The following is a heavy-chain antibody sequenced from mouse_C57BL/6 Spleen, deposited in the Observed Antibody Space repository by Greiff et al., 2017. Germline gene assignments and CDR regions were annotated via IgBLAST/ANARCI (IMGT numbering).Heavy chain of an antibody. CDR1: GFTFSDYY. J-gene: IGHJ4*01. D-gene: IGHD4-1*01. CDR3: ARDTGLYAMDY. V-gene: IGHV5-16*01. Sequence: DVKLVESEGGLVQPGSSMKLSCTASGFTFSDYYMAWVRQVPEKGLEWVANINYDGSSTYYLDSLKSRFIISRDNAKNILYLQMSSLKSEDTATYYCARDTGLYAMDYWGQGTSVTVSS. CDR2: INYDGSST.